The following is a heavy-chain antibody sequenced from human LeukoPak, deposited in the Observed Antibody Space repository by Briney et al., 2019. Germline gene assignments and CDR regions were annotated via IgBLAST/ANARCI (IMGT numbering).Heavy chain of an antibody. J-gene: IGHJ5*02. CDR2: IYYSGST. Sequence: PSETLSLTCTVSGGSISSSSYYWGWIRQPPRKGLEWIGSIYYSGSTYYNPSLKSRVTISVDTSKNQFSLKLSSVTAADTAVYYCARIPIVVVPAAILYWFDPWGQGTLVTVSS. D-gene: IGHD2-2*02. V-gene: IGHV4-39*07. CDR3: ARIPIVVVPAAILYWFDP. CDR1: GGSISSSSYY.